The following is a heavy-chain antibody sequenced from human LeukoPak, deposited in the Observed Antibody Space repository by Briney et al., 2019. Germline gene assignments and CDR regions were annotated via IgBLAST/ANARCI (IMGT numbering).Heavy chain of an antibody. V-gene: IGHV1-69*05. D-gene: IGHD3-3*01. CDR2: IIPIFGTA. CDR3: ERGNYDFWSGYYSYFDY. CDR1: GGTFSSYA. J-gene: IGHJ4*02. Sequence: SVKLSCKASGGTFSSYAISWVRHAPGQGLEWMGRIIPIFGTANYAQKFERRVTITTDESTSTAYMELRRLRSEDPAVYYCERGNYDFWSGYYSYFDYWGQGTLVTVSS.